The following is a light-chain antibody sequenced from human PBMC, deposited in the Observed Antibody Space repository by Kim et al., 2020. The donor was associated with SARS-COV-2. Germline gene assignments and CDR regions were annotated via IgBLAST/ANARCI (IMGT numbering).Light chain of an antibody. Sequence: APLGDRVTITCQASQDISKYLKWYEQKPGKAPKLLIYDASNLETGVPSRFSGSGSVTDFTFTISSLQPEDIATFYCKQYDSLSPYTFGQGTKLEI. J-gene: IGKJ2*01. CDR2: DAS. V-gene: IGKV1-33*01. CDR1: QDISKY. CDR3: KQYDSLSPYT.